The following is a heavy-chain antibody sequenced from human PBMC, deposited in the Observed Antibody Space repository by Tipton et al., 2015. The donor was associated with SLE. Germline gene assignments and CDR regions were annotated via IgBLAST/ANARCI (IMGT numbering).Heavy chain of an antibody. V-gene: IGHV4-39*07. D-gene: IGHD3-22*01. J-gene: IGHJ5*02. Sequence: TLSLTCTVSGGSISTSNYYWGWIRQPPGKGLEWIGTIYYSGSTNYNPSLKSRVTISVDTSKNQFSLNLSSVTATDTAVYYCARGDRGFFDPWGQGTLVTVSS. CDR2: IYYSGST. CDR3: ARGDRGFFDP. CDR1: GGSISTSNYY.